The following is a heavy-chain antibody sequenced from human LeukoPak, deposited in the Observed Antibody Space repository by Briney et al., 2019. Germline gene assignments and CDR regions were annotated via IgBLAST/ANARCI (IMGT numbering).Heavy chain of an antibody. Sequence: PGGSLRLSCAASGFTFSGSAMHWVRQASGQGLEWVGRIRSKANSYATAYAASVKGRFTISRDDSKNTAYLQMNSLKAEDTAVYYCVVVVPAAIRNLDYWGQGTLVTVSS. CDR2: IRSKANSYAT. D-gene: IGHD2-2*02. CDR1: GFTFSGSA. J-gene: IGHJ4*02. V-gene: IGHV3-73*01. CDR3: VVVVPAAIRNLDY.